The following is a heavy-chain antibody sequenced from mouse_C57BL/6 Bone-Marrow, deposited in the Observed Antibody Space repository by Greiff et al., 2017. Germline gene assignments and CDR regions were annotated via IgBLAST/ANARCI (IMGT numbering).Heavy chain of an antibody. J-gene: IGHJ3*01. V-gene: IGHV5-6*01. CDR1: GFTFSSYG. CDR2: ISSGGSYT. CDR3: ARQGIYYYGSSYDWFAY. D-gene: IGHD1-1*01. Sequence: EVKVVESGGDLVKPGGSLKLSCAASGFTFSSYGMSWVRQTPDKRLEWVATISSGGSYTYYPDSVTGRFTISRDNAKNTLYLQMSSLKSEDTAMYYCARQGIYYYGSSYDWFAYWGQGTLVTVSA.